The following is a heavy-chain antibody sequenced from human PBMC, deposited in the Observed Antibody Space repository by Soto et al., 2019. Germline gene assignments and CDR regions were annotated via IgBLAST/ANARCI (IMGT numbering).Heavy chain of an antibody. D-gene: IGHD2-2*01. Sequence: GESLKISCKGSGYSFTSYWIGWVRQMPGKSLEWIGIIYPGDSDTRYSPSFQGQVTISADKSISTAYLQWSSLKASDTAMYYCASLGYCSSTSCPNWFDPWGQGTLVTVSS. CDR3: ASLGYCSSTSCPNWFDP. CDR2: IYPGDSDT. V-gene: IGHV5-51*01. J-gene: IGHJ5*02. CDR1: GYSFTSYW.